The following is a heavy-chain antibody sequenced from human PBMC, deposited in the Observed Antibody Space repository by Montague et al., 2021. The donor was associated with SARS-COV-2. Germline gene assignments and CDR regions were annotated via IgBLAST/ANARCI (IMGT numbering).Heavy chain of an antibody. J-gene: IGHJ4*02. Sequence: TLSLTCFVSGGSVNSGDYYWSWIRQRPGKGLEWIGYIYYTGDTDYSPSLKSRVTISIDTSKNHFSLRLTSVTAADTAVYYCARGIRRTWIQLWVRSGFDYWGQGTLVTVSS. CDR1: GGSVNSGDYY. CDR2: IYYTGDT. CDR3: ARGIRRTWIQLWVRSGFDY. D-gene: IGHD5-18*01. V-gene: IGHV4-31*03.